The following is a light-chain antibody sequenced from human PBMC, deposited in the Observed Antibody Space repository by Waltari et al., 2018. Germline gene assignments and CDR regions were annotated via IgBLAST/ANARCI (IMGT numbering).Light chain of an antibody. CDR1: SSDVGGYNY. Sequence: QSALTQDPSASGSPGQSVTISCTGTSSDVGGYNYVAWYQQHPGKAPKLMIYEVSKRPPGVPDRFSDSKSGNTASLTVSGLQTEDEADYYCISYAGSNNYVFGTGTKVTVL. CDR2: EVS. CDR3: ISYAGSNNYV. J-gene: IGLJ1*01. V-gene: IGLV2-8*01.